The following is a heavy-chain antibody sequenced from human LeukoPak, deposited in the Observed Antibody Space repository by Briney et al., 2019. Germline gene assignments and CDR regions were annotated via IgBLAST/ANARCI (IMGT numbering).Heavy chain of an antibody. Sequence: GGSLRLSCAASGFTFSNAWMSWVRQAPGKGLEWVGRIKSKTDGGTTDYAAPVKGRFTISRDDSKNTLYLQMNSLKTEDTAVYYCTTASSWHNYYYYYGMDVWGQGTTVTVSS. D-gene: IGHD6-13*01. CDR1: GFTFSNAW. CDR2: IKSKTDGGTT. V-gene: IGHV3-15*01. CDR3: TTASSWHNYYYYYGMDV. J-gene: IGHJ6*02.